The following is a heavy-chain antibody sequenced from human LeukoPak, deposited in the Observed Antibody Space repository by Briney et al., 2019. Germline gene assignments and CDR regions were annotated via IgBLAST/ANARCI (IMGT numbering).Heavy chain of an antibody. D-gene: IGHD4-23*01. V-gene: IGHV4-59*11. Sequence: PSETLSLTCTVSGGSISSHYWSWIRQPPGKGLEWIGYIYYSGSTNYNPSLKSRVTISVDTSKNQFSLKLSSVTAADTAVYYCARVRLDYGGLPLMDVWGKGTTVTVSS. CDR2: IYYSGST. J-gene: IGHJ6*03. CDR3: ARVRLDYGGLPLMDV. CDR1: GGSISSHY.